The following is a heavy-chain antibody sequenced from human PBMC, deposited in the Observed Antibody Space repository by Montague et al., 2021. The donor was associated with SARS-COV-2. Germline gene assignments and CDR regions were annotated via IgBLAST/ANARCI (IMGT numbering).Heavy chain of an antibody. CDR2: ISSSGSTI. CDR1: GFTFSSYE. J-gene: IGHJ2*01. Sequence: SLRLSCAASGFTFSSYEMNWVRQAPGKGLEWVSYISSSGSTIYYADSVKGRFTISRDNAKNSLYLQMNSLRAEDTAVYYCARHYYDSSGYYSPWYFDLWGRGTLVTVSS. D-gene: IGHD3-22*01. V-gene: IGHV3-48*03. CDR3: ARHYYDSSGYYSPWYFDL.